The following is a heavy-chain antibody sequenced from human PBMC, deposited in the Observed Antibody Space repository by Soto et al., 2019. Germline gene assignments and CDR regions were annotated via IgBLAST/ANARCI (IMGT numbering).Heavy chain of an antibody. CDR1: GFNFDKYG. Sequence: GGSLRFSCQASGFNFDKYGMHWVRQAPGKGLEWVAVITYDGSFQYYADSVKGRFTISRDNSKNTLSLHLNTLKPEDTAVYHCAKDRVGGTFYTPLAFWGQGTLVTVSS. D-gene: IGHD1-7*01. CDR3: AKDRVGGTFYTPLAF. J-gene: IGHJ4*02. CDR2: ITYDGSFQ. V-gene: IGHV3-30*18.